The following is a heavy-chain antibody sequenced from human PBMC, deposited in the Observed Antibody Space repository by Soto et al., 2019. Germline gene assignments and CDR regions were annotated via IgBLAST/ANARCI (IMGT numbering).Heavy chain of an antibody. V-gene: IGHV4-38-2*01. D-gene: IGHD2-2*01. CDR3: ARAVSIVVVPASGWFDP. Sequence: SETLSLTCVVSGYSINNGYYWGWIQQPPGKGLEWIGSIYHSGSTYYNPSLKGRVTISVDTSKNQFSLKLNFVTAADTAVYYCARAVSIVVVPASGWFDPWGQGTLVTVSS. J-gene: IGHJ5*02. CDR1: GYSINNGYY. CDR2: IYHSGST.